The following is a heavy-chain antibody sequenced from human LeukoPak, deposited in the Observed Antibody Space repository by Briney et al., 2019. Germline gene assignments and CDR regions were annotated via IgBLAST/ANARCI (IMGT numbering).Heavy chain of an antibody. J-gene: IGHJ5*02. CDR2: IYYSGST. CDR3: ARGQDAGA. V-gene: IGHV4-59*01. Sequence: SETLSLTCTVSGGSISSYYWSWIRQPPGKGLEWIGYIYYSGSTNYNPSLKSRVTISVDTSKNQFSLKLSSVTAADTAVYYCARGQDAGAWGQGTLVTVSS. D-gene: IGHD3-10*01. CDR1: GGSISSYY.